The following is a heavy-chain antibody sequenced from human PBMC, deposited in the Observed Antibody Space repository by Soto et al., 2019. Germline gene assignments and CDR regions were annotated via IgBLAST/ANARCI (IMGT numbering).Heavy chain of an antibody. CDR3: ARHYGDYRGNFDY. D-gene: IGHD4-17*01. CDR1: GFTVSSNY. V-gene: IGHV3-53*04. J-gene: IGHJ4*02. Sequence: EVQLVESGGGLVQPGGSLRLSCAASGFTVSSNYMSWVRQAPGKGLVWVSVIYSGGSTYYADSVKGRFTISRHNSKNTLYLQMNSLRAEDTAVYYCARHYGDYRGNFDYWGQGTLVTVSS. CDR2: IYSGGST.